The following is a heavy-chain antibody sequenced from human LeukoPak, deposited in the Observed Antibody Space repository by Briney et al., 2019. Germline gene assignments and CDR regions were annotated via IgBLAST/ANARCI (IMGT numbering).Heavy chain of an antibody. CDR3: ARDHCTSSGCYEYYYYGVDV. Sequence: ASVKVSCKASGYTFTDYYMHWVRQAPGQGLEWPGWINPNSGGTNSAQKFQGRVTMTRDTSVSTAYMELSRLRSDDTAVYYCARDHCTSSGCYEYYYYGVDVWGQGTTVTVSS. J-gene: IGHJ6*02. CDR2: INPNSGGT. CDR1: GYTFTDYY. D-gene: IGHD2-2*01. V-gene: IGHV1-2*02.